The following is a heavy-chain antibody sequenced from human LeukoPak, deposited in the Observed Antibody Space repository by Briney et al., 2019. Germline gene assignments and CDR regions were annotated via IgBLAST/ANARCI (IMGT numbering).Heavy chain of an antibody. Sequence: PGGSLRLSCAASGFTFSNYVLTWVRQAPGKGLEWVSTVNGNGATTSYADSVKGRFTISRDNSKHTLDLQMNSLRAEDTVVYYCAILYGSGWYDGGPAPFDSWGQGTLVTVSS. J-gene: IGHJ4*02. CDR3: AILYGSGWYDGGPAPFDS. CDR2: VNGNGATT. V-gene: IGHV3-23*01. CDR1: GFTFSNYV. D-gene: IGHD6-19*01.